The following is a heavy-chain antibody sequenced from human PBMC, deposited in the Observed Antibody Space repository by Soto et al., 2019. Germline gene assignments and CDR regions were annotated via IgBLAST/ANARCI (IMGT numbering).Heavy chain of an antibody. V-gene: IGHV1-8*02. CDR3: ARGGSYWARRHYFDS. J-gene: IGHJ4*02. D-gene: IGHD2-8*02. CDR1: GYTFTSYD. CDR2: VTPRNGDT. Sequence: QVQLVQSGAEMKKPGASVKVSCKASGYTFTSYDINWVRQAAGHGPEWMGSVTPRNGDTAFAQKYQGRVTVTSNTSMSTVYMELSNLRSDDTAVYYCARGGSYWARRHYFDSWGQGTLVTVSS.